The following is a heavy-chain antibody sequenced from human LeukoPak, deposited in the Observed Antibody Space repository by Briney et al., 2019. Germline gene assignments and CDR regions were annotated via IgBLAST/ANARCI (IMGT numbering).Heavy chain of an antibody. CDR2: ISNNGGT. CDR1: GFTLSRCA. Sequence: GGPLRLSCAASGFTLSRCAMQWVRQAPGQGLEYVSGISNNGGTYYASSVKGRFTISRDNSKNTLYLQMGSLRVEDMAVYYCAALTEGYWGQGTLVTVSS. V-gene: IGHV3-64*01. J-gene: IGHJ4*02. CDR3: AALTEGY. D-gene: IGHD1-14*01.